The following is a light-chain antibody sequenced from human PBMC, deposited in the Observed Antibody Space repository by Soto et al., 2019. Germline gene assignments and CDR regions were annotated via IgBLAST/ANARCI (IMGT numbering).Light chain of an antibody. CDR1: QSVSSSY. V-gene: IGKV3-20*01. CDR3: QQYGTSPYT. J-gene: IGKJ2*01. CDR2: GAS. Sequence: EIVLTQSPGTLSLSPGERATLSCRASQSVSSSYLAWYQKKPGQAPRLLIYGASNRANGIPDRFSGNGSGTDFTLTISRLEPEDFAVYYCQQYGTSPYTFGQGTKVDIK.